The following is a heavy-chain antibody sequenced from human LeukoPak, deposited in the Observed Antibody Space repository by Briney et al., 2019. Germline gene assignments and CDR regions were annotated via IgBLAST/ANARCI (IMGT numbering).Heavy chain of an antibody. Sequence: GGSLRLSCAASGFTFSSYWMHWVRPAGGRGRVWVSRINSDGRSTSYPDSVKGRFTISRDNAKNTVYLQMNSLRAEDTAVYYCARDDLPGAPLYAMDVWGKGTTVTVSS. J-gene: IGHJ6*04. CDR1: GFTFSSYW. V-gene: IGHV3-74*01. CDR3: ARDDLPGAPLYAMDV. D-gene: IGHD2-2*01. CDR2: INSDGRST.